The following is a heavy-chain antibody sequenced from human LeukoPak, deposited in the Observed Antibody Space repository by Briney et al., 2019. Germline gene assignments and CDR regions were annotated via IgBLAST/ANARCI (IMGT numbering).Heavy chain of an antibody. CDR1: GFTFSDYY. V-gene: IGHV3-11*01. CDR3: ASSSYDSSDYYPDY. Sequence: SGGSLRLSCAASGFTFSDYYMSWIRQAPGKGLEWVSYISSSGSTIYYADSVKGRFTISRDNAKNSLYLQMNSLRAEDTAVYYCASSSYDSSDYYPDYWGQGTLVTVSS. J-gene: IGHJ4*02. CDR2: ISSSGSTI. D-gene: IGHD3-22*01.